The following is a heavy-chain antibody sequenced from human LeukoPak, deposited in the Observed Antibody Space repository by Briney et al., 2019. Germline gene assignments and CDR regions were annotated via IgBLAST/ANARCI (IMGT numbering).Heavy chain of an antibody. CDR2: INNDGSST. CDR1: GFTFSTYW. J-gene: IGHJ1*01. CDR3: AKDPYSGSFEYFQH. Sequence: GGSLRLSCAASGFTFSTYWMHWVRQAPGKGLVWVSHINNDGSSTNYADSVKGRFTISRDNAKNTLYLQMNSLRAEDTAVYYCAKDPYSGSFEYFQHWGQGTLVTVSS. D-gene: IGHD1-26*01. V-gene: IGHV3-74*01.